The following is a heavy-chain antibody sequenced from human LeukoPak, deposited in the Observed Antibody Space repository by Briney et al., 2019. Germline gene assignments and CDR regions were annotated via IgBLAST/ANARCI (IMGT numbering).Heavy chain of an antibody. V-gene: IGHV3-20*04. CDR2: INWNGGST. D-gene: IGHD1-1*01. J-gene: IGHJ5*02. Sequence: GGSLRLSCAASGVTFDDYGMSWGPHAPGKGLEWGSDINWNGGSTDYADSVKGRFTISRDNAKNSLYLHMSSLRDEDTAFYYCARRHTTNWNNWFDPWGQGTLVIVSS. CDR3: ARRHTTNWNNWFDP. CDR1: GVTFDDYG.